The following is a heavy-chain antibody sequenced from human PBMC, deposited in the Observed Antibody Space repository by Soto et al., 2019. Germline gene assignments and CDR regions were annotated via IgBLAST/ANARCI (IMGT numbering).Heavy chain of an antibody. CDR1: GYTFTNYA. CDR3: ARNSQYSTDWQRFDS. D-gene: IGHD6-6*01. J-gene: IGHJ4*02. Sequence: QVQLVQSGVEVKKPGASVKVSCKASGYTFTNYAISWVRQAPGRGLEWMGWVNTYNGNPNYAQIFQGRVTMTTDTSTGTAYMELRSVKSDDSAVYYCARNSQYSTDWQRFDSWGQGTLVTVSS. V-gene: IGHV1-18*01. CDR2: VNTYNGNP.